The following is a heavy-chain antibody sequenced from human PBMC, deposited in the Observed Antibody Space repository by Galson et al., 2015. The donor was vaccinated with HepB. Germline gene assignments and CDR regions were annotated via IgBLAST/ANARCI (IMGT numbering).Heavy chain of an antibody. Sequence: SLRLSCAASGFTFSSYAMHWVRQAPGKGLEWVAVISYDGSNKYYADSVKGRFTISRDNSKNTLYLQMNSLRAEDTAVYYCARERGVLLWFGESPFDPWGQGTLVTVSS. CDR3: ARERGVLLWFGESPFDP. CDR2: ISYDGSNK. J-gene: IGHJ5*02. D-gene: IGHD3-10*01. CDR1: GFTFSSYA. V-gene: IGHV3-30-3*01.